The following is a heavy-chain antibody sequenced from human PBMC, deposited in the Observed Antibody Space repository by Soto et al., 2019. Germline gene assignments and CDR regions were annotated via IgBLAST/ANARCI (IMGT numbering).Heavy chain of an antibody. V-gene: IGHV3-23*01. CDR2: ISGSGGTA. D-gene: IGHD3-10*01. Sequence: EVQLLESGGGSVQSGGALRLSCAASGFTFSSYAMHWVRRPPGKGLEWVSSISGSGGTAYYADSVKGRFSISRDSLVNTLYLQMNSLRAEDTAVYYCAKGRGQNCNFDYWGQGTLVTVSP. J-gene: IGHJ4*02. CDR3: AKGRGQNCNFDY. CDR1: GFTFSSYA.